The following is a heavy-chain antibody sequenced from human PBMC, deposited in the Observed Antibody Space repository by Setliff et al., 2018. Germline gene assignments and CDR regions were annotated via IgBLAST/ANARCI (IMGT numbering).Heavy chain of an antibody. D-gene: IGHD3-22*01. CDR1: GDSMAGNH. J-gene: IGHJ6*03. CDR3: ARLKYYNSGTYWGNWDYYSNMGV. Sequence: PSETLSLTCTVSGDSMAGNHWSWIRQSPGKGLEWIGYITHSGSTKYNPSLKSRVAITIVASKKQFSLELSSVTAADTAVYYCARLKYYNSGTYWGNWDYYSNMGVWGKGTTVTVSS. V-gene: IGHV4-59*01. CDR2: ITHSGST.